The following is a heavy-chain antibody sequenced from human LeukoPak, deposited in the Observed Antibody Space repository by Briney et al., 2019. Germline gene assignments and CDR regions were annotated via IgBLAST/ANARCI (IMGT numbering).Heavy chain of an antibody. V-gene: IGHV4-38-2*02. D-gene: IGHD3-22*01. CDR1: GYSISSGYC. CDR2: VYHSGST. Sequence: SETLSLTCNVSGYSISSGYCWGWIRQSPEKGLEWIGSVYHSGSTYYNPSLKSRVTISIDTSKNQFSLKLSSVTAADTAVYSCARSDYYDGSGYYPGGAFDIWGQGKMVTVSS. J-gene: IGHJ3*02. CDR3: ARSDYYDGSGYYPGGAFDI.